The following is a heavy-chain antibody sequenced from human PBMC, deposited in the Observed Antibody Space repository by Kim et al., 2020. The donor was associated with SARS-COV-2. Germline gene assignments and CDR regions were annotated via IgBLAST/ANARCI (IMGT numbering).Heavy chain of an antibody. CDR1: GGSISSGGYY. CDR3: ARSPLTIFGVVTAFDI. V-gene: IGHV4-31*03. D-gene: IGHD3-3*01. CDR2: IDYSGST. Sequence: SETLSLTCTVSGGSISSGGYYWSWIRQHPGKGLEWIGYIDYSGSTYYNPSLKSRVTISVDTSKNQFSLKLSSVTAADTAVYYWARSPLTIFGVVTAFDIWGQGTMVTVSS. J-gene: IGHJ3*02.